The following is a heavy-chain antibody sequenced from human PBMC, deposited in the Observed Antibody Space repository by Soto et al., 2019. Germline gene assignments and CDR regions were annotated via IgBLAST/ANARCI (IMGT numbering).Heavy chain of an antibody. J-gene: IGHJ4*02. CDR2: ISGSGGCT. Sequence: EVQMLESGGGLVQPGGSLRLSCGASGFTFSSYAMSWVRQAPGKGLEWVSAISGSGGCTYYADSVKGRFTISRDNSKNRLYLQMNSLRAEDTAVYYCARDSHFGADYWGQGTLVTVST. D-gene: IGHD3-3*01. CDR3: ARDSHFGADY. CDR1: GFTFSSYA. V-gene: IGHV3-23*01.